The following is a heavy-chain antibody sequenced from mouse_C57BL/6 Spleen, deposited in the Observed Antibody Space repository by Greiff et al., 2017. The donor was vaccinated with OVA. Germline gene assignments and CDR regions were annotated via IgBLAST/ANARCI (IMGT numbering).Heavy chain of an antibody. J-gene: IGHJ1*03. D-gene: IGHD1-1*01. CDR1: GFTFSSYG. CDR2: ISSGGSYT. V-gene: IGHV5-6*01. Sequence: EVMLVESGGDLVKPGGSLKLSCAASGFTFSSYGMSWVRQTPDKRLEWVATISSGGSYTYYPDSVKGRFTISRDNAKNTLYLQMSSLKSEDTAMYYCAREGNYGSSLWYFDVWGTGTTVTVSS. CDR3: AREGNYGSSLWYFDV.